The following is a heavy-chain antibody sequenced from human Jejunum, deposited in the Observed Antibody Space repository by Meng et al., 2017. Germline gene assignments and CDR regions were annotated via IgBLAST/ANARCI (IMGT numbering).Heavy chain of an antibody. V-gene: IGHV3-23*01. D-gene: IGHD2-2*01. J-gene: IGHJ4*02. CDR1: GFTFNIYA. CDR3: AKSSSSSYNADFDY. Sequence: GESLKISCAASGFTFNIYAMTWVRQAPGKGLEWVSGFSAIGDKTFYADSVKGRFTISRDNSRETLYLQMNSLRPEDTAVYYCAKSSSSSYNADFDYWGQGTQVTVSS. CDR2: FSAIGDKT.